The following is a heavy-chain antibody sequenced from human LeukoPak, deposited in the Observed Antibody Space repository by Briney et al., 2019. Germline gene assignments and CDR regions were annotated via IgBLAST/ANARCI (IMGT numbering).Heavy chain of an antibody. CDR2: IYYSGTT. CDR3: ARQTDYYYYMDV. Sequence: SETLSLTCSVSGGSISGYYWSWIRQPPGKGLEWIAYIYYSGTTNYNPSLKSRVTISVDASNNQFSLRLSSVTAADTAVYYCARQTDYYYYMDVWGKGTTVTVSS. V-gene: IGHV4-59*08. J-gene: IGHJ6*03. CDR1: GGSISGYY.